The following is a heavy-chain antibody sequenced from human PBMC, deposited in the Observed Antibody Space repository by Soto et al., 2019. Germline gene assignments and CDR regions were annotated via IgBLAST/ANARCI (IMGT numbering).Heavy chain of an antibody. J-gene: IGHJ6*02. Sequence: SETLYLTCTVSGGSVSSGSYYWSWIRQPPGKGLEWIGYIYYSGSTNYNPSLKSRVTISVDTSKNQFSLKLSSVTAADTAVYYCARDYARYNWNSLYYFYGMDVWGQGTTVTVSS. CDR2: IYYSGST. CDR3: ARDYARYNWNSLYYFYGMDV. CDR1: GGSVSSGSYY. D-gene: IGHD1-7*01. V-gene: IGHV4-61*01.